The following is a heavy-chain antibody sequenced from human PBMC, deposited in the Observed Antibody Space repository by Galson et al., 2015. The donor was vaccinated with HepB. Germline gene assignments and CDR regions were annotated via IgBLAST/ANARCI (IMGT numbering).Heavy chain of an antibody. CDR1: GYTFTSYY. J-gene: IGHJ6*03. Sequence: SVKVSCKASGYTFTSYYMHWVRQAPGQGLEWMGIINPSGGSTSYAQKFQGRVTMTRDTSTSTVYMELSSLRSEDTAVYYCARVDSSGWYLYYYYYYMDVWGKGTTVTVSS. V-gene: IGHV1-46*01. CDR2: INPSGGST. D-gene: IGHD6-19*01. CDR3: ARVDSSGWYLYYYYYYMDV.